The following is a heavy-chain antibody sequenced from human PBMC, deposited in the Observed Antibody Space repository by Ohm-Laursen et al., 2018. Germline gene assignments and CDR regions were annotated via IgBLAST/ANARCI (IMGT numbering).Heavy chain of an antibody. CDR1: GYTFNGHY. J-gene: IGHJ4*02. D-gene: IGHD3/OR15-3a*01. V-gene: IGHV1-2*02. CDR3: ACRTGDYYDY. Sequence: GSSVRVSCKASGYTFNGHYMHWVRQAPGQGLEWMGWINPNSGGTNYAQKFQGRVTMTRDTSISTAYMELSRLRSDDTAVYYCACRTGDYYDYWGQGSLVTVSS. CDR2: INPNSGGT.